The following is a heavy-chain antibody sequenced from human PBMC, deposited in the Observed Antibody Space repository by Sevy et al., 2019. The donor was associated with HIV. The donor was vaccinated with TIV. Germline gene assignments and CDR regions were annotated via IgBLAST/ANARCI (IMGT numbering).Heavy chain of an antibody. CDR3: ARGSLARNAERKDYYYYYGMDV. J-gene: IGHJ6*02. D-gene: IGHD1-1*01. V-gene: IGHV1-8*01. CDR2: MNPNSGNT. CDR1: GYTFTSYD. Sequence: ASVKVSCKASGYTFTSYDINWVRQATGQGLEWMGWMNPNSGNTGYAQKFQGRVTMTRNTSISTAYMELSSLRSEDTAVYYCARGSLARNAERKDYYYYYGMDVWGQGTTVTVSS.